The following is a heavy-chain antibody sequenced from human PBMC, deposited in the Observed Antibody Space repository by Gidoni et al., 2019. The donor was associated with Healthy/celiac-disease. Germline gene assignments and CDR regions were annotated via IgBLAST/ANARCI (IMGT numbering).Heavy chain of an antibody. D-gene: IGHD2-15*01. CDR2: IYWDDDK. Sequence: QITLKESGPTLVKPTQNLTLTCTFSGFSLSTSGVGVGWIRPPPGKALEWLALIYWDDDKRYSPSLKSRLTITKDTSKNQVVLTMTNMDPVDTATYYCAHTLDSIGYCSGGSCYSFDYWGQGTLVTVSS. CDR3: AHTLDSIGYCSGGSCYSFDY. V-gene: IGHV2-5*02. CDR1: GFSLSTSGVG. J-gene: IGHJ4*02.